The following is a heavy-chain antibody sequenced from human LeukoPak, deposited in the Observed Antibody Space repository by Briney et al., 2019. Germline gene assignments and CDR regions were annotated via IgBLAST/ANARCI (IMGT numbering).Heavy chain of an antibody. CDR2: IHYTGMT. V-gene: IGHV4-59*01. Sequence: PSETLSLSCTVSGDSISPYYWSWIGQPPGKGLECIGYIHYTGMTNYNPSLKSRVTISVDTSKNQFSLKLSSVTAADTAVYYCARLGVVGDIDYWGQGNLVTVSS. CDR3: ARLGVVGDIDY. D-gene: IGHD1-26*01. CDR1: GDSISPYY. J-gene: IGHJ4*02.